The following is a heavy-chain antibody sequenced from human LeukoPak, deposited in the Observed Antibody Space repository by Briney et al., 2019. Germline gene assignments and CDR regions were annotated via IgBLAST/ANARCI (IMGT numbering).Heavy chain of an antibody. CDR3: ASLGVLVVGARYYMDV. V-gene: IGHV3-21*01. J-gene: IGHJ6*03. Sequence: TTGGSLRLSCTASGFTFSYFTMHWVRQAPGKGLEWVSSISNGGDYKRYAGSVRGRLTISRDNARNSLYLQMNSLRAEDTAVYYCASLGVLVVGARYYMDVWGKGTTVTVSS. D-gene: IGHD2-15*01. CDR2: ISNGGDYK. CDR1: GFTFSYFT.